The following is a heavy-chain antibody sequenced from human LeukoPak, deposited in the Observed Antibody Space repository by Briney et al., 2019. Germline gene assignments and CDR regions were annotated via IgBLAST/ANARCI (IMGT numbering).Heavy chain of an antibody. CDR2: IYYSGST. CDR3: ARGQEHRNYYDSSGYYDY. CDR1: GGSISSSSYS. J-gene: IGHJ4*02. D-gene: IGHD3-22*01. Sequence: SETLSLTCTVSGGSISSSSYSWGWIRQPPGKGLEWIGSIYYSGSTYYNPSLKSRVTISVDTSKNQFSLKLSSVTAADTAVYYCARGQEHRNYYDSSGYYDYWGQGTLVTVSS. V-gene: IGHV4-39*01.